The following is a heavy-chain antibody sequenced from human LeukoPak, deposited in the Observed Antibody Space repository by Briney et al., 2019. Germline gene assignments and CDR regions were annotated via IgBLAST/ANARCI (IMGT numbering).Heavy chain of an antibody. D-gene: IGHD3-10*01. CDR1: GFTLSNYW. CDR3: ARYDGGSGPFDY. V-gene: IGHV3-74*01. J-gene: IGHJ4*02. Sequence: GGSLRLSCAVSGFTLSNYWMHWVRQAPGKGLVWVSRMNSDGSGTSYADSVKDRFTISRDNAKNTLYLQMNSLRAEDTAVYYCARYDGGSGPFDYWGQGTLVTVSS. CDR2: MNSDGSGT.